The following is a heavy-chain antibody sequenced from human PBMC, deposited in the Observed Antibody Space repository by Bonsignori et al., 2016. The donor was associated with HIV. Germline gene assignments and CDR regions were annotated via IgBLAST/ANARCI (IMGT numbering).Heavy chain of an antibody. Sequence: WIRQPPGKGLEWVSSISSSSSYIYYADSVKGRFTISRDNAKNSLYLQMNSLRAEDTAVYYCARGRSSSWYGAFDIWGQGTMVTVS. CDR3: ARGRSSSWYGAFDI. CDR2: ISSSSSYI. D-gene: IGHD6-13*01. J-gene: IGHJ3*02. V-gene: IGHV3-21*01.